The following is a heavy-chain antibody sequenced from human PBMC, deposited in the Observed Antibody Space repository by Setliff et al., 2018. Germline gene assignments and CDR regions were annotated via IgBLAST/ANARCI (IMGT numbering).Heavy chain of an antibody. CDR3: SGAFPGGTLDI. V-gene: IGHV3-21*01. CDR2: ISYTSTYI. J-gene: IGHJ3*02. D-gene: IGHD3-16*01. CDR1: GFTFTNYN. Sequence: PGGSLRLSCATSGFTFTNYNMKWVRQDPGKWLEWVSSISYTSTYIYYADSVKGRFTTSRDNARNSLILQMNSLRAEDTAVYYCSGAFPGGTLDIWGHGTMVTVSS.